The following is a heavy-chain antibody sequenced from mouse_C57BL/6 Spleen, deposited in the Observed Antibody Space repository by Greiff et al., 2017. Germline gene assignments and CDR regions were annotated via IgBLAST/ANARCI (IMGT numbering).Heavy chain of an antibody. CDR1: GYAFSSYW. J-gene: IGHJ4*01. CDR3: ARLRRNYYAMDY. Sequence: QVQLQQSGAELVKPGASVKISCKASGYAFSSYWMNWVKQRPGQGLEWIGQIYPGDGDTNYNGKFKGKATLTADKSSSTAYMQLSSLTSEDSAVYFCARLRRNYYAMDYWGQGTSVTVSS. D-gene: IGHD2-12*01. CDR2: IYPGDGDT. V-gene: IGHV1-80*01.